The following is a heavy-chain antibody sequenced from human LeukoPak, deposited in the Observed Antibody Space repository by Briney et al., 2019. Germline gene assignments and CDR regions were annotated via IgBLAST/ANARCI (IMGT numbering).Heavy chain of an antibody. D-gene: IGHD2-15*01. CDR1: GGSISSYY. Sequence: PSETLSLTCTVSGGSISSYYWGWIRQPPGKGLEWIGSIYYSGSTYYNPSLKSRVTMSLDTSKNQFSLKLSSVTAADTAVYYCARYSRGVGAASDYWGQGTLVTVSS. CDR3: ARYSRGVGAASDY. CDR2: IYYSGST. V-gene: IGHV4-59*04. J-gene: IGHJ4*02.